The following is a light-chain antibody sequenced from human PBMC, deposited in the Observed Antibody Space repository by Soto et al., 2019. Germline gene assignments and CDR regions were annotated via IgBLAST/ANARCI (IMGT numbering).Light chain of an antibody. CDR1: SSDVGGYNY. CDR3: AAWDVSLNGHYA. V-gene: IGLV2-8*01. Sequence: QSALTQPPSASGSPGQSVAISCTGTSSDVGGYNYVSWYQQHPGKAPKLMIYEVNKRPSGVPDRFSGSKSGNTASLTVSGLQAEDEADYYCAAWDVSLNGHYAFGTGTKVTVL. J-gene: IGLJ1*01. CDR2: EVN.